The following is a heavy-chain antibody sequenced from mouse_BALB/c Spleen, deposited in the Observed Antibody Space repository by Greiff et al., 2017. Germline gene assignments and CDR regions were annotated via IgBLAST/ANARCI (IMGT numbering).Heavy chain of an antibody. J-gene: IGHJ4*01. D-gene: IGHD2-14*01. CDR2: ISTYYGDA. CDR1: GYTFTDYA. Sequence: QVQLQQSGAELVRPGVSVKISCKGSGYTFTDYAMHWVKQSHAKSLEWIGVISTYYGDASYNQKFKGKATMTVDKSSSTAYMELARLTSEDSAIYSCASNYRYEGYAMDYWGQGTSVTVSS. CDR3: ASNYRYEGYAMDY. V-gene: IGHV1S137*01.